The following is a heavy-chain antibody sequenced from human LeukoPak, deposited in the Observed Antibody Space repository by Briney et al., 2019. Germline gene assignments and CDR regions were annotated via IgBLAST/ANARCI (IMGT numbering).Heavy chain of an antibody. Sequence: GGSPRLSCAASGFNFNNYGLHWVRQAPGKGPEWVAFIRYDESNHFYADSVKGRFTISRDNSKNTLYLQMNSLRSEDTAVYYCVKGGGFCSGGACYHICYFDFWGQGTLVTVSS. J-gene: IGHJ4*02. D-gene: IGHD2-15*01. V-gene: IGHV3-30*02. CDR2: IRYDESNH. CDR1: GFNFNNYG. CDR3: VKGGGFCSGGACYHICYFDF.